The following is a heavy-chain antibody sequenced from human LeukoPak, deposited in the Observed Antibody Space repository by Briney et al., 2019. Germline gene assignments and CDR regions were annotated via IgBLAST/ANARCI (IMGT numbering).Heavy chain of an antibody. CDR2: INPNSGGT. CDR3: ARVGSWIQLWLGY. Sequence: GASVKVSCKASGYTFTGYYMHWVRQAPGQGLEWMGLINPNSGGTNYAQKFQGRVTMTRDTSISTAYMELSRLRSDDTAVYYCARVGSWIQLWLGYWGQGTLVTVSS. D-gene: IGHD5-18*01. J-gene: IGHJ4*02. V-gene: IGHV1-2*06. CDR1: GYTFTGYY.